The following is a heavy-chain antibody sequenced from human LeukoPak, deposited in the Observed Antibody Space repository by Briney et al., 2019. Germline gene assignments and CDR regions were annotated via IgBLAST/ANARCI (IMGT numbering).Heavy chain of an antibody. V-gene: IGHV1-18*01. D-gene: IGHD3-10*01. CDR3: ARSQETRITMVRGVIIDY. CDR1: GYTFTSYG. J-gene: IGHJ4*02. Sequence: GASVKVSCKASGYTFTSYGISWVRQAPGQGLEWMGWISAYNGNTNYAQKLQGRVTMTTDTSTSTAYMELRSLRSDDTAVYYCARSQETRITMVRGVIIDYWGQGTLVTVSS. CDR2: ISAYNGNT.